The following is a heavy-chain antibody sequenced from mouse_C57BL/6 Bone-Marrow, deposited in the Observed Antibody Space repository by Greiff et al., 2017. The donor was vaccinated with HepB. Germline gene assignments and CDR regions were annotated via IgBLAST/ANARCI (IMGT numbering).Heavy chain of an antibody. D-gene: IGHD2-4*01. Sequence: VQLQQSGPELVKPGASVKISCKASGYTFTDYYMNWVKQSHGKSLEWIGDINPNNGGTSYNQKFKGKATLTVDKSSSTAYMELRSLTSEDSAVYYCARRDYDGYFDYWGQGTTLTVSS. CDR2: INPNNGGT. CDR3: ARRDYDGYFDY. J-gene: IGHJ2*01. CDR1: GYTFTDYY. V-gene: IGHV1-26*01.